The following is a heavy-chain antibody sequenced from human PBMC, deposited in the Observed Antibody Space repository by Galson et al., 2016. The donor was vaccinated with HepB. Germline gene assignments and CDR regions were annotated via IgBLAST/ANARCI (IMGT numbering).Heavy chain of an antibody. D-gene: IGHD2-8*01. Sequence: SLRLSCAASGFTFSTYGMHWVRQAPGKGLEWVAVVLSDGSNKYYADSVKGRFTISRDNSKNTLYLQMNSLRAEDTALYFCAKDRRSNYYGMDVWGQGTTVTVSS. V-gene: IGHV3-30*18. CDR2: VLSDGSNK. CDR1: GFTFSTYG. J-gene: IGHJ6*02. CDR3: AKDRRSNYYGMDV.